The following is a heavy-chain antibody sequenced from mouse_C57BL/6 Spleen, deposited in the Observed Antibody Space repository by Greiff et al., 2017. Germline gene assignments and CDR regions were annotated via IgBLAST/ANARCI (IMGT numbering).Heavy chain of an antibody. CDR2: IHPNSGST. D-gene: IGHD2-4*01. CDR1: GYTFTSYW. V-gene: IGHV1-64*01. CDR3: ARSGIYYDYDVRD. Sequence: VQLQQPGAELVKPGASVKLSCKASGYTFTSYWMPWVKQRPGQGLEWIGMIHPNSGSTNYNEKFKSKATLTVDKSSSTAYMQLSSLTSEDSAVYYCARSGIYYDYDVRDWGQGTTLTVSS. J-gene: IGHJ2*01.